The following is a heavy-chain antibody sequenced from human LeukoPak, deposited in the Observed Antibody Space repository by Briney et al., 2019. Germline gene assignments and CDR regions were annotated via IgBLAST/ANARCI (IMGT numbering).Heavy chain of an antibody. CDR3: ARGPYRYCSSTSCAAGGLDY. Sequence: GGSLRLSCAASGFTFSSYEMNWVRQAPGKGLEWVSYISSSGSTIYYADSVKGRFTISRDNAKNSLYLQMNSLRAGDTAVYYCARGPYRYCSSTSCAAGGLDYWGQGTLVTVSS. V-gene: IGHV3-48*03. D-gene: IGHD2-2*01. CDR1: GFTFSSYE. CDR2: ISSSGSTI. J-gene: IGHJ4*02.